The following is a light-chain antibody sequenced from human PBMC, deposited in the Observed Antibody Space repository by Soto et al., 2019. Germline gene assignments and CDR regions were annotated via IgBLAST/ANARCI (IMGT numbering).Light chain of an antibody. V-gene: IGLV2-8*01. Sequence: QSALTQPPSASGSTRQSVTSSCTGTSSEVGAYNYVSWYQQHAGKAPKLVIYEVTKRPSGVPDRFSGSKSANTASLTVSGLQAEDEADYYCSSFASSNTWVFGGGTKLTVL. CDR1: SSEVGAYNY. J-gene: IGLJ3*02. CDR2: EVT. CDR3: SSFASSNTWV.